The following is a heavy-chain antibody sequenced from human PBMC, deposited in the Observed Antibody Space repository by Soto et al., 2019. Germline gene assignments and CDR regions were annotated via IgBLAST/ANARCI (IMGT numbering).Heavy chain of an antibody. J-gene: IGHJ6*02. V-gene: IGHV4-31*03. CDR3: ARELRFGEDYYGMDV. Sequence: QVQLQESGPGLVKPSQTLSLTCTVSGGSISSGGYYWSWIRQHPGKGLEWIGYIYYSGSTYYNPSLRSRVTIAVDTSKNQFSLKLSSVTAADTAVYYCARELRFGEDYYGMDVWGQGTTVTVSS. CDR1: GGSISSGGYY. CDR2: IYYSGST. D-gene: IGHD3-10*01.